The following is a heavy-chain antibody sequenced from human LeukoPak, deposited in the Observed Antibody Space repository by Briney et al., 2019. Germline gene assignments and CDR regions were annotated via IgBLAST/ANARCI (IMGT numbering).Heavy chain of an antibody. CDR1: GYTFTSYA. J-gene: IGHJ4*02. D-gene: IGHD3-16*02. CDR2: INTNTGNP. V-gene: IGHV7-4-1*02. CDR3: ERAFQSLGALSLPDY. Sequence: ASGKVSGKASGYTFTSYAMNWWRQAPGQRLEGRGWINTNTGNPTYAQGFTGRFVFSLDTAVSTAYLQISSLKAEDTAVYYCERAFQSLGALSLPDYWGQGHLVNVSS.